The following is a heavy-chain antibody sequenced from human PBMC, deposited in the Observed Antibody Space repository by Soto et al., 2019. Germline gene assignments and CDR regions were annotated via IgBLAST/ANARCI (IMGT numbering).Heavy chain of an antibody. CDR2: IYYSGST. CDR1: CGSISSYY. Sequence: PSETLSLTCTVSCGSISSYYWSWIRQPPGKGLEWIGYIYYSGSTNYNPSLKSRVTISVDTSKNQFSLKLSSVTAADTAVYYCARGLMTTVTTWWFDPWGQGTLVTVSS. CDR3: ARGLMTTVTTWWFDP. J-gene: IGHJ5*02. V-gene: IGHV4-59*01. D-gene: IGHD4-17*01.